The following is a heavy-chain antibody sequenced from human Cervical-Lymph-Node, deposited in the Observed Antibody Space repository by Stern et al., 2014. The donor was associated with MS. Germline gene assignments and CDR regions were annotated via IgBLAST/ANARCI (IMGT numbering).Heavy chain of an antibody. CDR1: GYTFTSFA. Sequence: VQLVQSGSELKKPGASVKVSFEASGYTFTSFAINWVRQAPGQGLEWMGWINSNTGNPTYAQGFTGRFVFSLDTSVSTAYLQISSLKAEDTAVYYCARDPHDYGDRFDYWGQGTLVTVSS. V-gene: IGHV7-4-1*02. CDR2: INSNTGNP. CDR3: ARDPHDYGDRFDY. D-gene: IGHD4-17*01. J-gene: IGHJ4*02.